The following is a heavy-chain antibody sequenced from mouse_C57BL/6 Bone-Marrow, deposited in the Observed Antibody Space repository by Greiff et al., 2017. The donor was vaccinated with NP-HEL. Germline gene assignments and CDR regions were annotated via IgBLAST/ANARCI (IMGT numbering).Heavy chain of an antibody. J-gene: IGHJ2*01. Sequence: VQLQQSGAELVKPGASVKLSCKASGYTFTSYWMHWVKQRPGQGLEWIGMIHPNSGSTNYNEKFKSKATLTVDKSSSTAYMQLSSLTSEDSAVYYCARRRTGHYFDYWGQGTTLTVSS. CDR2: IHPNSGST. CDR1: GYTFTSYW. V-gene: IGHV1-64*01. CDR3: ARRRTGHYFDY.